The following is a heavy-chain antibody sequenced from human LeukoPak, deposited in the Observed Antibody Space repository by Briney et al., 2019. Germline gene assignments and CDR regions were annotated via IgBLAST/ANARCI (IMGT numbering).Heavy chain of an antibody. CDR1: GFMFNGYS. Sequence: TGGSLRLSCAASGFMFNGYSMTWVRQAPGKGLEWVSYISGGSDYIFYTDSVKGRLSISRDNAKKSLYLQLNSLRVEDTAVYYCTRWGLGPSFDYWGQGTRVTVSS. D-gene: IGHD1-26*01. J-gene: IGHJ4*02. CDR2: ISGGSDYI. CDR3: TRWGLGPSFDY. V-gene: IGHV3-21*01.